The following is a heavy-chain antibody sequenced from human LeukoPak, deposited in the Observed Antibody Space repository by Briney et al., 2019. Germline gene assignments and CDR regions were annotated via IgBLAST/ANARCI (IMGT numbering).Heavy chain of an antibody. CDR3: ARGEWLVNYYYYYMGV. D-gene: IGHD6-19*01. Sequence: SETLSLTCTVSGYSISSGYYWGWIRQPPGKGLGWIGSIYHSGSTYYNPSLKSRVTISVDTSKNQFSLKLSSVTAADTAVYYCARGEWLVNYYYYYMGVWGKGTTVTVSS. CDR2: IYHSGST. J-gene: IGHJ6*03. CDR1: GYSISSGYY. V-gene: IGHV4-38-2*02.